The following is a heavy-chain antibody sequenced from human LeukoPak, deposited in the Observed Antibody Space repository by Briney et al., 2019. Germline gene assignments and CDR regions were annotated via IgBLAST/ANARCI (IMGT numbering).Heavy chain of an antibody. CDR2: INSDGSST. J-gene: IGHJ4*02. CDR3: ATKRGSGSYLIDY. D-gene: IGHD3-10*01. CDR1: GXTFRSYC. Sequence: GGSLRLSCAASGXTFRSYCMHWVRQAPGKGLVWVSRINSDGSSTSYADSVKGRFTVSRDNAKNTLYLQMNSLRAEDTAVYYCATKRGSGSYLIDYWGQGTLVTVSS. V-gene: IGHV3-74*01.